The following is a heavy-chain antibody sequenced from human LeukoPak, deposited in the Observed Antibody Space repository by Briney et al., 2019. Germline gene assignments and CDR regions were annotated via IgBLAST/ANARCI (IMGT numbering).Heavy chain of an antibody. D-gene: IGHD6-19*01. V-gene: IGHV1-46*01. CDR2: INPSGGST. CDR1: GYTFTGYY. Sequence: ASVKVSCKASGYTFTGYYMHWVRQAPGQGLEWMGIINPSGGSTSYAQKFQGRVTITRNTSISTAYMELSSLRSEDTAVYYCARGRYSSGPYAFDIWGQGTMVTVSS. CDR3: ARGRYSSGPYAFDI. J-gene: IGHJ3*02.